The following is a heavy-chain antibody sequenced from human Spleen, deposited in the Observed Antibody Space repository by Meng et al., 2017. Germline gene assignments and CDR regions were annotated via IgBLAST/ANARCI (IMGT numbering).Heavy chain of an antibody. CDR2: IYSGGST. Sequence: EVRAVEAGGGLVQAGGSLRLSCAASGFTVSSNYMSWGRQAPGKGLEWVSVIYSGGSTYYADSVKGRFTISRDNSKNTLYLQMNSLRAEDTAVYYCARGIRQQLQFDYWGQGTLVTVSS. J-gene: IGHJ4*02. CDR1: GFTVSSNY. D-gene: IGHD6-13*01. V-gene: IGHV3-66*02. CDR3: ARGIRQQLQFDY.